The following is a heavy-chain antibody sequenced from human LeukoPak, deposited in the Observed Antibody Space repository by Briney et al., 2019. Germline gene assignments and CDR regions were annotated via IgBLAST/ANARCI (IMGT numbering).Heavy chain of an antibody. D-gene: IGHD7-27*01. Sequence: GRSLRLSCAASGFTFSTYGMQWVRQAPGQGLEWVAVIVGDGSKAHYADSVRGRFTVSRDNSKNTLYLQMNSLRAEDTAVYYCARDSITGDNSLDYWGRGTLVTVSS. CDR1: GFTFSTYG. CDR2: IVGDGSKA. V-gene: IGHV3-33*05. J-gene: IGHJ4*02. CDR3: ARDSITGDNSLDY.